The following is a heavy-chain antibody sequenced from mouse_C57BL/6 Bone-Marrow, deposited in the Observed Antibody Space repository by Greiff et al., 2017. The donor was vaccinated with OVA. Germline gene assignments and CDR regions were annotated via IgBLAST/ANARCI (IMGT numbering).Heavy chain of an antibody. J-gene: IGHJ4*01. CDR2: IRSKSNNYAT. V-gene: IGHV10-1*01. Sequence: EVQVVESGGGLVQPKGSLKLSCAASGFSFNTYAMNWVRQAPGKGLEWVARIRSKSNNYATYYADSVKDRFTISRDDSESMLYLQMNNLKTEDTAMYYCVRGVPFYYGSSYDYAMDYWGQGTSVTVSS. CDR1: GFSFNTYA. D-gene: IGHD1-1*01. CDR3: VRGVPFYYGSSYDYAMDY.